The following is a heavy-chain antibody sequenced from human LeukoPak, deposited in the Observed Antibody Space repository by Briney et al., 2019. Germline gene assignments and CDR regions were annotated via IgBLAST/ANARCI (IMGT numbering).Heavy chain of an antibody. D-gene: IGHD4-17*01. CDR3: AREEPYGDYLSSWFDP. J-gene: IGHJ5*02. CDR2: SNPSGGST. Sequence: ASVKVSCKASGYTFTSYYMHWVRQAPGQGLEWMGRSNPSGGSTSYAQKFQGRVTMTRDMSTSTVYMELSSLRSEDTAVYYCAREEPYGDYLSSWFDPWGQGTLVTVSS. CDR1: GYTFTSYY. V-gene: IGHV1-46*01.